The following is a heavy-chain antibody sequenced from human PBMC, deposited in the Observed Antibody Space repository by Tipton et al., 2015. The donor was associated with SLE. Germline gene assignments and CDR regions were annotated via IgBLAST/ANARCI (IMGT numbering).Heavy chain of an antibody. CDR1: GGSISGYY. V-gene: IGHV4-59*01. J-gene: IGHJ4*02. Sequence: TLSLTCNVSGGSISGYYWSWIRQPPGKGLEWIGYIYYSGSTNYNPSLKSRVTISVDTSKNQFSLKLSSVTAADTAVYYCARGSRGDFWSGYPYYFDYWGQGTLVTVSS. D-gene: IGHD3-3*01. CDR3: ARGSRGDFWSGYPYYFDY. CDR2: IYYSGST.